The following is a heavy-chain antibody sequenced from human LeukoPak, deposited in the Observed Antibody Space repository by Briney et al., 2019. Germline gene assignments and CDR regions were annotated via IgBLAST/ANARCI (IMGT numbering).Heavy chain of an antibody. J-gene: IGHJ4*02. D-gene: IGHD2-2*02. CDR3: AREPRGAIRRYDY. CDR2: MNPNSGNT. CDR1: GYTFTSYD. Sequence: ASVKVSCKASGYTFTSYDINWVRQATGQGLEWMGWMNPNSGNTGYAQKFQGRVTITRNTSISTAYMELSGLRSEDTAVYYCAREPRGAIRRYDYWGQGTLVTVSS. V-gene: IGHV1-8*03.